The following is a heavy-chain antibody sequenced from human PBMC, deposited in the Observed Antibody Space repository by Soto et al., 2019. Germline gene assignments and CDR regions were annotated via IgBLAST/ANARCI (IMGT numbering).Heavy chain of an antibody. CDR2: IYYSGST. V-gene: IGHV4-39*01. CDR1: GGSISSSSYY. D-gene: IGHD4-17*01. J-gene: IGHJ4*02. Sequence: SETLSLTCTVSGGSISSSSYYWGWIRQPPGKGLEWIGSIYYSGSTYYNPSLKSRVTISVDTSKNQFSLKLSSVTAADTAVYYCARGTVYGDVDYWGQGTLVTVSS. CDR3: ARGTVYGDVDY.